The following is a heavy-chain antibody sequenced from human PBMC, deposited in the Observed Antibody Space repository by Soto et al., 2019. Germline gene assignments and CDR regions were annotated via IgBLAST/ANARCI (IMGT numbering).Heavy chain of an antibody. Sequence: HPGGSLRLSCAASGFTFSSYAMSWVRQAPGKGLEWVSAISGSGGSTYYADSVKGRFTISRDNSQNTLYLQMNSLRAEDTAVYYCAKAHTTPSYYDFWSGYRSRLNFDYWGQGTLVTVSS. CDR2: ISGSGGST. CDR1: GFTFSSYA. J-gene: IGHJ4*02. D-gene: IGHD3-3*01. V-gene: IGHV3-23*01. CDR3: AKAHTTPSYYDFWSGYRSRLNFDY.